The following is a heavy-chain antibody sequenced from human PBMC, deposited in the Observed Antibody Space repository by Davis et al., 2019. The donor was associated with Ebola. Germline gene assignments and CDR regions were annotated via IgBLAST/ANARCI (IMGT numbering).Heavy chain of an antibody. CDR1: GYSFTGYY. V-gene: IGHV1-2*04. CDR2: INPNSGGT. D-gene: IGHD3-3*01. J-gene: IGHJ6*02. Sequence: ASVKVSCKASGYSFTGYYMHWVRQAPGQGLEWMGWINPNSGGTNYAQKFQGWVTMTRDTSISTAYMELSRLRSDDTAVYYCARDQGVKIFGVPYYGKDVWGQGTTVTVSS. CDR3: ARDQGVKIFGVPYYGKDV.